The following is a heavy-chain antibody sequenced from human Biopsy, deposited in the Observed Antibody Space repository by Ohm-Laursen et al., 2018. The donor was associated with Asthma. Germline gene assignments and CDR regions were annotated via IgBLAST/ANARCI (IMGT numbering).Heavy chain of an antibody. D-gene: IGHD3-10*01. V-gene: IGHV3-9*01. J-gene: IGHJ6*02. CDR1: GFTFSSYG. CDR2: ISWNSGTI. CDR3: ARDMGAGPNQPPSGSGSSHLYGMDV. Sequence: SLRLSCAASGFTFSSYGMHWVRQAPGKGLEWVSGISWNSGTIGYADSVKGRFTISRDNAKNSLYLQMNSLGPEDTAVYYCARDMGAGPNQPPSGSGSSHLYGMDVWGQGTTVIVSS.